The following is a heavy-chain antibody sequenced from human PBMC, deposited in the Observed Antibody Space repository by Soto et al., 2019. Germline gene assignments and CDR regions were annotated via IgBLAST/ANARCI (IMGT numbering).Heavy chain of an antibody. V-gene: IGHV4-61*01. CDR3: ARDSYSHLWH. Sequence: QVQLQESGPGLVKPSETLSLTCSVSGGSVSSGSYYWNWIRQPPGKGLEWIGYIYYSGSTNYNPSLKSRVSISLDTSKNQFSLNLNSLTAADTAVYYCARDSYSHLWHWGQGTLVTVSS. CDR1: GGSVSSGSYY. J-gene: IGHJ4*02. CDR2: IYYSGST. D-gene: IGHD3-10*01.